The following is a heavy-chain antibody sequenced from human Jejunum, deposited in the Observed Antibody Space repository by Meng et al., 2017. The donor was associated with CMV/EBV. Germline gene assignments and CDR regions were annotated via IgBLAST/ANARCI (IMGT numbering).Heavy chain of an antibody. V-gene: IGHV3-30*03. J-gene: IGHJ4*02. Sequence: VQLVETGGGLIQQGGSLRLSCAASGFSFRDHFMHWVRQAPGKGLEWVAVLSYDGSNEFYAISVLGRFTISRDNSNNALYLQMDSLRGEDTAVYYCARGLSGTFDYWGQGTLVTVSS. CDR2: LSYDGSNE. CDR3: ARGLSGTFDY. CDR1: GFSFRDHF.